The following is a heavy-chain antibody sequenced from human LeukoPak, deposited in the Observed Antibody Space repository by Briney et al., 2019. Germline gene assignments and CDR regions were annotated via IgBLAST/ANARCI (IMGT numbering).Heavy chain of an antibody. J-gene: IGHJ4*02. CDR2: FDPEDAET. CDR1: GYTFTSYY. D-gene: IGHD6-6*01. V-gene: IGHV1-24*01. CDR3: ATASYSSPSVELDS. Sequence: ASVKVSCKASGYTFTSYYMHWVRQPPGKGLEWMGGFDPEDAETIYAQKFQGRVTVSEDTSTDTGYMELSSLRSEDTAVYFCATASYSSPSVELDSWGQGTLVTVSS.